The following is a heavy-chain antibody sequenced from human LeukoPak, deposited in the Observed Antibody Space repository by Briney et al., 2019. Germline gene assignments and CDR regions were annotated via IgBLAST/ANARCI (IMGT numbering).Heavy chain of an antibody. Sequence: SETLSLTCTVSGGSISSSSYYWGWIRQPPGKGLEWIGSIYYSGSTYYNPSLKSRVTISVDTSKNQFSLKLSSVTAADTAVYYCARWIVPAAIFDYCGQGTLVTVSS. V-gene: IGHV4-39*01. CDR3: ARWIVPAAIFDY. CDR2: IYYSGST. D-gene: IGHD2-2*01. CDR1: GGSISSSSYY. J-gene: IGHJ4*02.